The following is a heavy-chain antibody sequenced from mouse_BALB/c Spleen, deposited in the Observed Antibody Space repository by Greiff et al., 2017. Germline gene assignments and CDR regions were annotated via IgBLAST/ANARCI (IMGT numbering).Heavy chain of an antibody. CDR2: ISYDGSN. CDR1: GYSITSGYY. D-gene: IGHD2-1*01. V-gene: IGHV3-6*02. CDR3: ARGYGKGYAMDY. Sequence: EVQLQESGPGLVKPSQSLSLTCSVTGYSITSGYYWNWIRQFPGNKLEWMGYISYDGSNNYNPSLKNRISITRDTSKNQFFLKLNSVTTEDTATYYCARGYGKGYAMDYWGQGTSVTVSS. J-gene: IGHJ4*01.